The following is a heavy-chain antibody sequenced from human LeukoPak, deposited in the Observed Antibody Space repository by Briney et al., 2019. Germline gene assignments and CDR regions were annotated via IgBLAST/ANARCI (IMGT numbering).Heavy chain of an antibody. CDR3: ARSPKGELRDSGYDHGFDY. CDR1: GYTSTSYD. Sequence: GASVKVSGKASGYTSTSYDITWVRQATGQGLEGMGWMNPNSGNTGYAQKFQGRVTMTRNTSISTAYMELSSLRSEDTAVYYCARSPKGELRDSGYDHGFDYWGQGTLVTVSS. CDR2: MNPNSGNT. D-gene: IGHD5-12*01. J-gene: IGHJ4*02. V-gene: IGHV1-8*01.